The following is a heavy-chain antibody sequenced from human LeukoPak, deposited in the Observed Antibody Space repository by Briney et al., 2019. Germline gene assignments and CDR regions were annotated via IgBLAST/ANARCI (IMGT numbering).Heavy chain of an antibody. CDR1: GFSFSYYA. V-gene: IGHV3-23*01. Sequence: PGGSLRLSCGISGFSFSYYAMTWVRQAPGKGLEWVSTISYSGGDTHYADSVKGRFTISRDNSKNTLYLQMNSLRAEDTALYYCARIGSSGVDYWGQGTLVTVSS. J-gene: IGHJ4*02. CDR3: ARIGSSGVDY. D-gene: IGHD6-19*01. CDR2: ISYSGGDT.